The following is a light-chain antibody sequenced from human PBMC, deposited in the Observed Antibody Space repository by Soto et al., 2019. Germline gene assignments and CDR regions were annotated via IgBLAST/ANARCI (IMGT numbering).Light chain of an antibody. CDR3: CSHAGSYTYV. CDR2: DVT. V-gene: IGLV2-11*01. CDR1: SSDVGGYNY. J-gene: IGLJ1*01. Sequence: QSVLTQPRSVSGSPGQSLTISCTGTSSDVGGYNYVPWYQQYPGKVPKLMIYDVTKRPSGVPDRFSGSKSGNTASLTISGLQAEDEADYYCCSHAGSYTYVFGTGTKVTVL.